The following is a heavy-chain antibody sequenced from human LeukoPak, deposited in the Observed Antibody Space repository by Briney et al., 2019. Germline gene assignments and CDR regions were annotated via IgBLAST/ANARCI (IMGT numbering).Heavy chain of an antibody. CDR2: INPNSGGT. V-gene: IGHV1-2*02. D-gene: IGHD2-15*01. CDR3: ARLRYCSGGSCYSDKVRYYFDY. Sequence: GASVKVSCKASGYTFTGYYMHWVRQAPGQGLEWMGWINPNSGGTNYAQKFQGRVTMTRDTSISTAYMELSRLRSDDTAVYYCARLRYCSGGSCYSDKVRYYFDYWGQGTLVTVSS. CDR1: GYTFTGYY. J-gene: IGHJ4*02.